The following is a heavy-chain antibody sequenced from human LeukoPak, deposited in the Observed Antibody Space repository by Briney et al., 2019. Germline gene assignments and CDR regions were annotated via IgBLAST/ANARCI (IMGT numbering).Heavy chain of an antibody. Sequence: SETLSLTRTVSGGSISGSSYHWGWIRQPPGKGLEWIGNLYYSGSTYYNPSLKSRVTISVDTSKNQFSLKLSSVTAADTAVYYCARRHDGEFDYWGQGTLVTVSS. CDR2: LYYSGST. J-gene: IGHJ4*02. CDR1: GGSISGSSYH. CDR3: ARRHDGEFDY. V-gene: IGHV4-39*01. D-gene: IGHD3-10*01.